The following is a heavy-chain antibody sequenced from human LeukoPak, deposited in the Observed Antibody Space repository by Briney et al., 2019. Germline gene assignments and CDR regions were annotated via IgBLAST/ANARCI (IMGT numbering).Heavy chain of an antibody. CDR2: ISYDGSNK. CDR1: GFTFSSYG. D-gene: IGHD4-17*01. Sequence: GRSLRLSCAASGFTFSSYGMHWVRQAPGKGLEWVAVISYDGSNKYYADSVKGRFTISRDNSKNTLYLQMNSLRAEDTAVYYCAKETDRGYGDYLSYFDYWGQGTLVTVSS. V-gene: IGHV3-30*18. J-gene: IGHJ4*02. CDR3: AKETDRGYGDYLSYFDY.